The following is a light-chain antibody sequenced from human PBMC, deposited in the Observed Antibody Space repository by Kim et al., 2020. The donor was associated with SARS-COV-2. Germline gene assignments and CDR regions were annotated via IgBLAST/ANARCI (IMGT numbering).Light chain of an antibody. CDR3: QTWGTGIRV. J-gene: IGLJ3*02. Sequence: SVKLTRPLVSGQSSNAIAWHRPQPEKGPRYLMKLTSDGSPSKRDGFPDRFSGSSSGARRSLTISSLQSEDEADYYCQTWGTGIRVFGGGTQLTVL. CDR1: SGQSSNA. V-gene: IGLV4-69*01. CDR2: LTSDGSP.